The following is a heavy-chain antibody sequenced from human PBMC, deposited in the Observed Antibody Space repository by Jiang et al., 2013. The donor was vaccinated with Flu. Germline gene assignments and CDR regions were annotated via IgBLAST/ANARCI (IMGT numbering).Heavy chain of an antibody. CDR3: ARVGGGYSGYDFTLGRPGDLDY. Sequence: QTLSLTCAISGDSVSSNSAAWNWIRQSPSRGLEWLGRTYYRSKWYNDYAVSVKSRITINPDTSKNQFSLQLNSVTPEDTAVYYCARVGGGYSGYDFTLGRPGDLDYWGQGTLGHRLL. D-gene: IGHD5-12*01. CDR2: TYYRSKWYN. CDR1: GDSVSSNSAA. J-gene: IGHJ4*02. V-gene: IGHV6-1*01.